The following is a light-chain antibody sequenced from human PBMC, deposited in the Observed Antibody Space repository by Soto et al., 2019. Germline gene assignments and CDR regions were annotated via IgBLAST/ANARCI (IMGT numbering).Light chain of an antibody. Sequence: QSALTQPPSASGSPGQSVTISCTGTSSDVGGYNYVSWYQQHPGKAPKLMIYEVSKRPSGVPDRFSGSKSGNTASLTVSGLQAEDEADYYCTLYAGSNNFFYVFGTGTKLTVL. V-gene: IGLV2-8*01. J-gene: IGLJ1*01. CDR2: EVS. CDR3: TLYAGSNNFFYV. CDR1: SSDVGGYNY.